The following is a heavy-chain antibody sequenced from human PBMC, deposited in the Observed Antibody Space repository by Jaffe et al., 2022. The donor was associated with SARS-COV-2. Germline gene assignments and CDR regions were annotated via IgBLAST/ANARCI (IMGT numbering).Heavy chain of an antibody. CDR2: IKSKTDGGTT. D-gene: IGHD2-2*02. CDR3: TTDLVVPAAILRPCGDV. Sequence: EVQLVESGGGLVKPGGSLRLSCAASGFTFSNAWMSWVRQAPGKGLEWVGRIKSKTDGGTTDYAAPVKGRFTISRDDSKNTLYLQMNSLKTEDTAVYYCTTDLVVPAAILRPCGDVWGQGTTVTVSS. V-gene: IGHV3-15*01. J-gene: IGHJ6*02. CDR1: GFTFSNAW.